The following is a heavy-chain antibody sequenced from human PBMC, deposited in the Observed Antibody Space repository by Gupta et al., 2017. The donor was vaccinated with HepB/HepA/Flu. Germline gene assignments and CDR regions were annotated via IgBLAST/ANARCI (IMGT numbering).Heavy chain of an antibody. Sequence: QVQLVQSGTEVRKPGASVKVSCKASGYTFTGYYIHWVRQTPGQGLEWMGWIVPHNGVTNYAQKFQGRVTMATDTSINTAYMELSSLTSDDTAVYYWARHFGGNSSPDYWGQGTLVTVSS. D-gene: IGHD4-23*01. J-gene: IGHJ4*02. CDR1: GYTFTGYY. CDR3: ARHFGGNSSPDY. CDR2: IVPHNGVT. V-gene: IGHV1-2*02.